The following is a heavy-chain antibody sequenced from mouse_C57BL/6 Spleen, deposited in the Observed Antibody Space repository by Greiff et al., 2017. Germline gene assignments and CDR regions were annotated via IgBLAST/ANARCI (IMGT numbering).Heavy chain of an antibody. Sequence: QVQLQQPGAELVKPGASVKMSCKASGYTFTSYWITWVKQRPGQGLEWIGDIYPGSGSTNYNEKFKSKATLTVDTSSSTAYMQLSSLTSEDSAVYYCARERDYDGPWFAYWGQGTLVTVSA. CDR2: IYPGSGST. V-gene: IGHV1-55*01. CDR1: GYTFTSYW. D-gene: IGHD2-4*01. CDR3: ARERDYDGPWFAY. J-gene: IGHJ3*01.